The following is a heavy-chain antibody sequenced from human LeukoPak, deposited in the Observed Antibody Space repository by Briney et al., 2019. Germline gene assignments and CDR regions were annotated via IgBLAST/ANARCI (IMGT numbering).Heavy chain of an antibody. CDR1: TGSFSGYY. D-gene: IGHD5-12*01. CDR2: INQSGGT. CDR3: ARGPSGYSGRWVY. J-gene: IGHJ4*02. Sequence: PSETLSLTCAVYTGSFSGYYWSWIRQPPGKGLEWIGEINQSGGTNYNPSLKSRVTISVDTSKKQFSLKLSSVTAADTAVYYCARGPSGYSGRWVYWGQGTLVTVSS. V-gene: IGHV4-34*01.